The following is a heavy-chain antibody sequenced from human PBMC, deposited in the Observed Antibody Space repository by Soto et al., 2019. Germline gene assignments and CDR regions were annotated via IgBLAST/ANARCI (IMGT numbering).Heavy chain of an antibody. V-gene: IGHV1-46*03. J-gene: IGHJ6*02. CDR2: INPSGGST. CDR1: GYTFTSYY. CDR3: ARDLVGATTPDYYYYGMDV. Sequence: ASVKVSCKASGYTFTSYYMHWVRQAPGQGLEWMGIINPSGGSTSYAQKFQGRVTMTRDTSTSTVYMELSSLRSEDTAVYYCARDLVGATTPDYYYYGMDVWGQGTTVTVSS. D-gene: IGHD1-26*01.